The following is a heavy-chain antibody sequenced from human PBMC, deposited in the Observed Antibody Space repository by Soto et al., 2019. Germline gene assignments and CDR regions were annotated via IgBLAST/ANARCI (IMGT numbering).Heavy chain of an antibody. V-gene: IGHV4-59*01. Sequence: PSETLSLTCTVSGGSISPFYWSWVRQPPGKGLEWIGYLYYSGNTNYNPSLKSRVTISVDASKNQVSLRLTSVTAADTAVYYCASRDPGTSVDYWGQGTLVTVSS. CDR2: LYYSGNT. CDR3: ASRDPGTSVDY. D-gene: IGHD1-7*01. J-gene: IGHJ4*02. CDR1: GGSISPFY.